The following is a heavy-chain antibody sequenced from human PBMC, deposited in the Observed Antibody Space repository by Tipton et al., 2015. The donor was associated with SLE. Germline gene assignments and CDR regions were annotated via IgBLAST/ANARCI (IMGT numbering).Heavy chain of an antibody. Sequence: GLVKPSETLSLTCAVYGGSFSGNYWSGIRKPPGKGLEWIGEINHSGSTKYNPSLKSGVTISVDTSKNQFSLKLTSVTAADTAVYYCAREILTIYAFDIWGQGTMVTVSS. CDR1: GGSFSGNY. D-gene: IGHD5-24*01. CDR3: AREILTIYAFDI. CDR2: INHSGST. J-gene: IGHJ3*02. V-gene: IGHV4-34*01.